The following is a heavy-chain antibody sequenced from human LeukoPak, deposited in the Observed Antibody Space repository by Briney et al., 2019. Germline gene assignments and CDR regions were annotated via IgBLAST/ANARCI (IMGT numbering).Heavy chain of an antibody. J-gene: IGHJ4*02. Sequence: ASVKVSCKASGYTFTGYYMHWVRQAPGQGLEWMGWINPNSGGTNYAKKFQGRVTTTRDTSISTAYMELSRLRSDDTAVYYCARDYCSGGSCLEFFDYWGQGTLVTVSS. CDR3: ARDYCSGGSCLEFFDY. V-gene: IGHV1-2*02. CDR1: GYTFTGYY. D-gene: IGHD2-15*01. CDR2: INPNSGGT.